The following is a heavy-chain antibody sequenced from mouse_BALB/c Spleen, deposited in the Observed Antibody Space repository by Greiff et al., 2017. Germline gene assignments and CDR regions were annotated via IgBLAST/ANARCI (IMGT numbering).Heavy chain of an antibody. V-gene: IGHV5-6-5*01. CDR1: GFTFSSYA. J-gene: IGHJ2*01. D-gene: IGHD2-14*01. CDR3: ARGGAYYRYDGFDY. Sequence: EVQLVESGGGLVKPGGSLKLSCAASGFTFSSYAMSWVRQTPEKRLEWVASISSGGSTYYPDSVKGRFTISRDNARNILYLQMSSLRSEDTAMYYCARGGAYYRYDGFDYWGQGTTLTVSS. CDR2: ISSGGST.